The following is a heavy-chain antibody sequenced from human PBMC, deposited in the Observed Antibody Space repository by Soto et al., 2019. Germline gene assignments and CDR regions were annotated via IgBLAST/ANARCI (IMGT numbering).Heavy chain of an antibody. CDR3: ARVSCSGGRCCLTSRYNYYVMDV. CDR1: GVSISSGGYY. D-gene: IGHD2-15*01. V-gene: IGHV4-31*03. Sequence: SETLSLTCTVSGVSISSGGYYWSWIRQHPGKGLEWIGEITHSGTTNYSPSLKSRVTISVDTSKNHFFLSLRSVTAADTGVYYFARVSCSGGRCCLTSRYNYYVMDVWGQGTTVTVSS. J-gene: IGHJ6*02. CDR2: ITHSGTT.